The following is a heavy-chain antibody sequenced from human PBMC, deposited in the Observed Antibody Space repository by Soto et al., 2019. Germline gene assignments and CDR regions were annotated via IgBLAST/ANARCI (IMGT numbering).Heavy chain of an antibody. CDR2: INPSGGST. Sequence: GASVKVSCKASGYTFTSYYMHWVRQAPGQGLEWMGIINPSGGSTSYAQKFQGRVTMTRDTSISTAYMELSSLRSEDTAVYYCARTNQEMEGLDYWGQGTLVTVS. CDR1: GYTFTSYY. J-gene: IGHJ4*02. CDR3: ARTNQEMEGLDY. D-gene: IGHD1-1*01. V-gene: IGHV1-46*01.